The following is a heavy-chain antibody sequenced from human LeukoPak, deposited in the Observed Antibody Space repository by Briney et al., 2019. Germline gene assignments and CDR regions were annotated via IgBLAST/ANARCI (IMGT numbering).Heavy chain of an antibody. J-gene: IGHJ6*03. Sequence: SLXLSCAASGFTFSSYWMSWVRQAPGKGLEWVANIKQDGSEKYYVDSVKGRFTISRDNAKNSLYLQMNSLRAEDTAVYYCASADTDDFWSGYMDVWGKGTTVTVSS. CDR2: IKQDGSEK. CDR1: GFTFSSYW. V-gene: IGHV3-7*01. CDR3: ASADTDDFWSGYMDV. D-gene: IGHD3-3*01.